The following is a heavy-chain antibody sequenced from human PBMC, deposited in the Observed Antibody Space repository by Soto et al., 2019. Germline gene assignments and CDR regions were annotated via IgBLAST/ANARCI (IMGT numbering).Heavy chain of an antibody. Sequence: GGSLRLSCAASGFTFSSYAMSWVRQAPGKXLEWVSAISGSGGSTYYADSVKGRFTISRDNSKNTLYLQMNSLRAEDTAVYYCAKIGDYDILTGRNRFDPWGQGTLVTVSS. CDR1: GFTFSSYA. CDR2: ISGSGGST. V-gene: IGHV3-23*01. J-gene: IGHJ5*02. CDR3: AKIGDYDILTGRNRFDP. D-gene: IGHD3-9*01.